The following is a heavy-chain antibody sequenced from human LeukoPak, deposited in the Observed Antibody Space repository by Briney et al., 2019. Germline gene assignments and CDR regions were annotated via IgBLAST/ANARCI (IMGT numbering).Heavy chain of an antibody. Sequence: ASVKVPCKASGYTFTGYHMHWVRQAPGQGLEWMGWINPNSGGTNYAQKFQGRVTMTRDTSISTAYMELSRLRSDDTAVYYCAREPHYYDSSGSADYWGQGTLVTVSS. CDR2: INPNSGGT. CDR3: AREPHYYDSSGSADY. V-gene: IGHV1-2*02. D-gene: IGHD3-22*01. J-gene: IGHJ4*02. CDR1: GYTFTGYH.